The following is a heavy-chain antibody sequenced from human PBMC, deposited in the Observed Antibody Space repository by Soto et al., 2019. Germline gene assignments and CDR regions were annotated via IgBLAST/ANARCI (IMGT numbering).Heavy chain of an antibody. D-gene: IGHD6-13*01. V-gene: IGHV4-34*01. CDR3: ARQASNSISWSHFDY. CDR2: INHSGST. Sequence: SETLCLRCAVDGGSFSGYYWSWIRQPQGKGLEWIGEINHSGSTNYNPPLKSRVTISVDTSKNQFSLKLNSVTAADTAVYYCARQASNSISWSHFDYWGQGTLVTVSS. CDR1: GGSFSGYY. J-gene: IGHJ4*02.